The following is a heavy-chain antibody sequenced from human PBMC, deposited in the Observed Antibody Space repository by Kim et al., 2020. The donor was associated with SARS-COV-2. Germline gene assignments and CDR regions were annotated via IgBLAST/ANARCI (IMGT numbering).Heavy chain of an antibody. CDR1: GGSFSGYY. D-gene: IGHD2-2*01. Sequence: SETLSLTCAVYGGSFSGYYWSWIRQPPGKGLEWIGEINHSGSTNYNPSLKSRVTISVDTSKNQFSLKLSSVTAADTAVYYCARVSGGQLPLGYWGQGTLVTVSS. CDR3: ARVSGGQLPLGY. V-gene: IGHV4-34*01. J-gene: IGHJ4*02. CDR2: INHSGST.